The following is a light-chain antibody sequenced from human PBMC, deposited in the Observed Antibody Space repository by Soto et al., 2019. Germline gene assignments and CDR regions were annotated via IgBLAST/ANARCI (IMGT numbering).Light chain of an antibody. CDR2: LGS. V-gene: IGKV2-28*01. CDR3: MQALQTPVT. Sequence: DLVMTQSPLSLPVTPGEPASISCRSSQSLLHSNGYNYLDWYLQKPGQSPQLLIYLGSNRASGVPDRFSGSGSGTDFTLKISRVEAEDVGVYYCMQALQTPVTFGQGPKLEIK. CDR1: QSLLHSNGYNY. J-gene: IGKJ2*01.